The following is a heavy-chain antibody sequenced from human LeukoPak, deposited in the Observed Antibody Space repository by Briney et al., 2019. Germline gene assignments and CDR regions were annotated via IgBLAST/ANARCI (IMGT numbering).Heavy chain of an antibody. CDR1: GDSVSSSNDY. J-gene: IGHJ4*02. CDR3: VIMAGY. Sequence: SETLSLTSTVSGDSVSSSNDYWSWIRQPAGKGLEWIGRIYASGNTNYNPSLKSRVTISVDTSKNQFSLKLSSVTAADTAVYYCVIMAGYWGQGTLVTVSS. CDR2: IYASGNT. D-gene: IGHD3-10*01. V-gene: IGHV4-61*02.